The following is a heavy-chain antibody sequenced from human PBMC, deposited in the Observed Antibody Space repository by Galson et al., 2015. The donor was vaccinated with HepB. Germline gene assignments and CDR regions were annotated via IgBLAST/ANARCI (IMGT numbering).Heavy chain of an antibody. CDR3: AKDRATHYDSSGPLFDY. CDR1: GFTFSSYG. D-gene: IGHD3-22*01. V-gene: IGHV3-30*18. J-gene: IGHJ4*02. Sequence: SLRLSCAASGFTFSSYGMHWVRQAPGKGLEWVAVISYDGSNKYYADSVKGRFTISRDNSKNTLYLQMNSLRAEDTAVYYCAKDRATHYDSSGPLFDYWGQGTLVTVSS. CDR2: ISYDGSNK.